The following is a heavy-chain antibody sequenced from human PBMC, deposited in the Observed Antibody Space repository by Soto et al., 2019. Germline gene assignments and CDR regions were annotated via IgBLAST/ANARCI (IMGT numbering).Heavy chain of an antibody. V-gene: IGHV1-69*14. D-gene: IGHD6-13*01. Sequence: QVQLVQSGAEVKKPGSSVKVSCKASGGTFSSYAINWVRQAPGQGLEWMGGIIPIFGTANYAQKFQGRVTNTADKSTNTSCMELRSLRSEDTAVYFCASAPPPSVTMYSRYFDLWGRGTLVTVSS. CDR3: ASAPPPSVTMYSRYFDL. J-gene: IGHJ2*01. CDR1: GGTFSSYA. CDR2: IIPIFGTA.